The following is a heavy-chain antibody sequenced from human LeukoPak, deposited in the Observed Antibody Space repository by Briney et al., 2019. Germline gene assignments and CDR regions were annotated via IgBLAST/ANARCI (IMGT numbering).Heavy chain of an antibody. Sequence: GGSLRLSCAASGFTFSNYWMHWVRQAPGKGLVWVSRIESDGTSTSYADSVKGRFTISRDNAKNTVYLQMNSLRAEDTAVYYCARSDLFDLWGQGTLVTVS. J-gene: IGHJ5*02. V-gene: IGHV3-74*01. CDR1: GFTFSNYW. CDR2: IESDGTST. CDR3: ARSDLFDL.